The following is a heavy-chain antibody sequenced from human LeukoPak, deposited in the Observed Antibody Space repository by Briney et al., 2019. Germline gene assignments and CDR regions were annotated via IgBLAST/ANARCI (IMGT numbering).Heavy chain of an antibody. Sequence: PGGSLRLSCAASGFTFSSYSMNWVRQAPGKGLEWVSSNSSSSSYIYYADSVKGRFTISRDNAKNSLYLQMNSLRAEDTAVYYCARDEYGSGSYYYYYYGMDVWGQGTTVTVSS. CDR3: ARDEYGSGSYYYYYYGMDV. D-gene: IGHD3-10*01. J-gene: IGHJ6*02. V-gene: IGHV3-21*01. CDR1: GFTFSSYS. CDR2: NSSSSSYI.